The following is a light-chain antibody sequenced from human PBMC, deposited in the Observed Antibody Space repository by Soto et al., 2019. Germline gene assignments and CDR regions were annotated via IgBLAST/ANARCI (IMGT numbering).Light chain of an antibody. Sequence: EIVLTQSPGTLSLSPGERATLSCRASQSVSSSYLAGYQQKPGQAPRLLIYGASSRATGIPDRFSGSGSGTDFTLTISRLEPEDFAVYYCQQYGSSPLTLGGGTKVDSK. J-gene: IGKJ4*01. CDR3: QQYGSSPLT. V-gene: IGKV3-20*01. CDR2: GAS. CDR1: QSVSSSY.